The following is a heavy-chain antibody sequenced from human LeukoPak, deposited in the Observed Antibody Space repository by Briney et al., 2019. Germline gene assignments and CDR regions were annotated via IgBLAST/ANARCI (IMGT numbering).Heavy chain of an antibody. J-gene: IGHJ3*02. CDR1: GGSFSGYY. Sequence: SETLSLTCAVYGGSFSGYYWSWIRQPPGKGLEWIGEINHSGSTNYNPSLKSRVTISVDTSKNQFSLKLSSVTAADTAVYFCARERRELRGDAFDIWGQGAMVTVSS. D-gene: IGHD3-10*01. V-gene: IGHV4-34*01. CDR2: INHSGST. CDR3: ARERRELRGDAFDI.